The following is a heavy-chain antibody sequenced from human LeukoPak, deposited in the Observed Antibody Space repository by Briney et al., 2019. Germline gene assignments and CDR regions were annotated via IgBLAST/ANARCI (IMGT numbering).Heavy chain of an antibody. J-gene: IGHJ4*02. CDR2: ISSSGSYI. CDR3: AREVEYYGSGSYYNEYYFDY. Sequence: KPGGSLRLSCAASGFTFSSYAMSWVRQPPGKGLEWVSSISSSGSYIYYADSVKDRFTIYRGNAKNSLYLQMNSLRAEDTAVYYCAREVEYYGSGSYYNEYYFDYWGQGTMVTVSS. D-gene: IGHD3-10*01. V-gene: IGHV3-21*01. CDR1: GFTFSSYA.